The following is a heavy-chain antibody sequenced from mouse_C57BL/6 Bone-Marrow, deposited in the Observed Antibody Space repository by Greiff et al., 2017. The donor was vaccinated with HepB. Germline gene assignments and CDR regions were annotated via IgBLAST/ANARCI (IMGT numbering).Heavy chain of an antibody. J-gene: IGHJ2*01. CDR3: ARDRFEFDY. CDR2: ISDGGSYT. CDR1: GFTFSSYA. Sequence: DVKLVESGGGLVKPGGSLKLSCAASGFTFSSYAMSWVRQTPEKRLEWVATISDGGSYTYYPDNVKGRFTISRDNAKNNPYLQMSHLKSEDTAMYYCARDRFEFDYWGQGTTLTVSA. V-gene: IGHV5-4*01.